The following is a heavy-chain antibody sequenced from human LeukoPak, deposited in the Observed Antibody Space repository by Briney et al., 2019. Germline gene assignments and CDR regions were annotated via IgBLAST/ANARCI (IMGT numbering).Heavy chain of an antibody. CDR3: AREMAGTCVFDI. Sequence: SQTLSLTCAISGDSVSSNTAAWNWIRQSPSRGLEWLGRTYFRSEWYNDSVISVRSRITINPDTSKNQFSLHLNSVTPEDTAVYYCAREMAGTCVFDIWGQGTMVTVSP. J-gene: IGHJ3*02. V-gene: IGHV6-1*01. D-gene: IGHD1-14*01. CDR2: TYFRSEWYN. CDR1: GDSVSSNTAA.